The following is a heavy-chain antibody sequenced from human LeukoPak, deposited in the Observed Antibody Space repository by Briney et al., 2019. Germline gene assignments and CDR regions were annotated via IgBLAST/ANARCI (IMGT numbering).Heavy chain of an antibody. D-gene: IGHD5-12*01. CDR1: GYTLTGYY. CDR3: AKNPYEYYFDY. J-gene: IGHJ4*02. V-gene: IGHV1-2*02. Sequence: ASVKVSCKASGYTLTGYYMHWLRQAPGQGLEWMGWINPNSGDTNYAQKFQGRVTMTRDTSINTAYIELSRLASDDTAVYYCAKNPYEYYFDYWGQGTLITVSS. CDR2: INPNSGDT.